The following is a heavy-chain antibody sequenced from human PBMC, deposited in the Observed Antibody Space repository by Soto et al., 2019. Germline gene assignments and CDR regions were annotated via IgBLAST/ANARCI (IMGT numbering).Heavy chain of an antibody. CDR2: IIPIFGTA. D-gene: IGHD3-9*01. V-gene: IGHV1-69*01. CDR1: GGTFSSYA. J-gene: IGHJ6*02. Sequence: QVQLVQSGAEVKKPGSSVKVSCKASGGTFSSYAISWVRQAPGQGLEWMGGIIPIFGTANYAQKFQGRVTITADESTSTAYMELSSLRSEDTAVYYCARGLRYFDWLSPLYYYYDGMDVWGQGTTVTVSS. CDR3: ARGLRYFDWLSPLYYYYDGMDV.